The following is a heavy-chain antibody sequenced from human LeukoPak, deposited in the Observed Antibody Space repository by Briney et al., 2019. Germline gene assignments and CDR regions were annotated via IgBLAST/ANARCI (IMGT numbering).Heavy chain of an antibody. CDR3: ATYRTSFIYWYFDL. J-gene: IGHJ2*01. D-gene: IGHD2-2*01. CDR1: GAFIRSSY. Sequence: SETLSLTCTVSGAFIRSSYWSWIRQPPGKGLEWIGCISYTGSTNYNPSLKSRVSLSVDTSKNQFSLELSSVTAADTAVYYCATYRTSFIYWYFDLWGRGTLVTVSS. V-gene: IGHV4-59*01. CDR2: ISYTGST.